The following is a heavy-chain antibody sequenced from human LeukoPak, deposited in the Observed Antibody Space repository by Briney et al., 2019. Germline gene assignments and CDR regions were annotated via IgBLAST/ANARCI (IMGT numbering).Heavy chain of an antibody. J-gene: IGHJ4*02. CDR2: ITGSSSYI. Sequence: GGSLRLSCAASGFTFSSYWMSWVRQAPGKGLEWLSSITGSSSYISYADSVKGRFTISRDNAKNSLYLQMNSLRAEDTAVYYCARDDLWGVTTVHWGQGTLVTVSS. CDR1: GFTFSSYW. V-gene: IGHV3-21*01. D-gene: IGHD4-17*01. CDR3: ARDDLWGVTTVH.